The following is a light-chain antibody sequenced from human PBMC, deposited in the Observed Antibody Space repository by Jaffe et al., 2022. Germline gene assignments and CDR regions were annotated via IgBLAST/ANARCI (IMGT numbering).Light chain of an antibody. CDR3: SSKTTYTTHLL. J-gene: IGLJ3*02. V-gene: IGLV2-14*01. CDR1: SSDIGGSTY. Sequence: QSALTQPTSVSGSPGQSITIFCSGSSSDIGGSTYVSWYQQHPGKAPKLIIYDVSNRPSGVSTRFSGSKSGNTASLTISGLQTDDEADYHCSSKTTYTTHLLFGTGTKLTVL. CDR2: DVS.